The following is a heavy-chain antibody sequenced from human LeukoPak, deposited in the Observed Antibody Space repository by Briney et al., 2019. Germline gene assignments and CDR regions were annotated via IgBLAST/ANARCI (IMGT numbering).Heavy chain of an antibody. CDR3: ATDPRLLIY. D-gene: IGHD2-21*01. J-gene: IGHJ4*01. CDR1: GFTFSTYA. Sequence: GGSLRLSCAASGFTFSTYAMSWVHQTPGKGLEWLAHISGSSSDIYYADSVKGRFTISRDNAKNSLFLQMNGLRPEDTALYYCATDPRLLIYWGHGTLVTVSS. V-gene: IGHV3-21*05. CDR2: ISGSSSDI.